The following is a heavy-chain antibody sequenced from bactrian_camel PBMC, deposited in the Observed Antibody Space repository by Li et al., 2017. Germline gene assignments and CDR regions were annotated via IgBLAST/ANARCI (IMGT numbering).Heavy chain of an antibody. CDR3: AASERYYKKCAESWYKGGNEFER. D-gene: IGHD2*01. J-gene: IGHJ4*01. CDR2: IGSDGRVS. V-gene: IGHV3S6*01. CDR1: GFTDNNYC. Sequence: HVQLVESGGGSVQAGGSLRLSCAGSGFTDNNYCMGWFRQVPGKEREGVAHIGSDGRVSHAASVSGRFTISKDNAKRTLYLQMISLKPEDTGMYYCAASERYYKKCAESWYKGGNEFERWGQGTQVTVS.